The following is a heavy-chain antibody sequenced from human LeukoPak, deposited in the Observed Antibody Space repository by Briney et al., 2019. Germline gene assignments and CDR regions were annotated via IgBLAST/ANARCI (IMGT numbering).Heavy chain of an antibody. CDR2: INHSGST. V-gene: IGHV4-34*01. CDR3: ARWGCSSTSCCSFDY. J-gene: IGHJ4*02. Sequence: SETLSPTCAVYGGSFSGYYWSWIRQPPGKGLEWIGEINHSGSTNYNPSLKSRVTISVDTSKNQLSLKLSSVTAADTAVYYCARWGCSSTSCCSFDYWGQGTLVTVSS. D-gene: IGHD2-2*01. CDR1: GGSFSGYY.